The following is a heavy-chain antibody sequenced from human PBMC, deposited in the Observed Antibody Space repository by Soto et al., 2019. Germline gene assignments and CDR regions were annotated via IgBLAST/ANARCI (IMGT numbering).Heavy chain of an antibody. CDR1: GFTFSSYE. J-gene: IGHJ6*02. CDR2: LSSSGSTI. CDR3: ATLVVVVAATSGARYYYYGMDV. D-gene: IGHD2-15*01. Sequence: PGGSLRLSCAASGFTFSSYEMTWVRQAPGKGLEWVSYLSSSGSTIYYADSVKGRFTISRDNAKNSLYLQMNSLRAEDTAVYYCATLVVVVAATSGARYYYYGMDVWGQGTTVTVSS. V-gene: IGHV3-48*03.